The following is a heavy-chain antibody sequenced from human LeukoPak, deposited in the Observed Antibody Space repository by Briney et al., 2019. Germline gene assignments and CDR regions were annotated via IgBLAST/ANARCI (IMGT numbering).Heavy chain of an antibody. J-gene: IGHJ4*02. Sequence: PGGSLRLSCAASGFTFSSYSMNWVRQAPGEGLEWVSYISSSSSTIYYADSVKGRFTISRDNAKNSLYLQMNSLRAEDTAVYYCARGGYSYGFRTFDYWGQGTLVTVSS. V-gene: IGHV3-48*01. CDR2: ISSSSSTI. CDR1: GFTFSSYS. D-gene: IGHD5-18*01. CDR3: ARGGYSYGFRTFDY.